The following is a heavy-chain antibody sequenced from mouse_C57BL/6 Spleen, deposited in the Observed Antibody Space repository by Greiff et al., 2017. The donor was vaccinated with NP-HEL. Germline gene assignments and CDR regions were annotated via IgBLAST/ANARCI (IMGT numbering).Heavy chain of an antibody. Sequence: EVQLQQSGPELVKPGASVKMSCKASGYTFTDYNMHWVKQSHGKSLEWIGYINPNNGGTSYNQKFKGKATLTVNKTSSTAYMELRSLTSEDSAVYYWSRDGVYPWNAMDYWGQGTSVTVSS. D-gene: IGHD2-3*01. CDR2: INPNNGGT. CDR1: GYTFTDYN. J-gene: IGHJ4*01. V-gene: IGHV1-22*01. CDR3: SRDGVYPWNAMDY.